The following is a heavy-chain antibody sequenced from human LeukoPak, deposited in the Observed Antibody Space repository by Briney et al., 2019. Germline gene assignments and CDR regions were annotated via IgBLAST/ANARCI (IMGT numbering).Heavy chain of an antibody. V-gene: IGHV3-23*01. CDR2: ISGGGGTP. Sequence: GGSLRLSCAASGFTFSSYAMSWVRQAPGKGLEWVSTISGGGGTPYYADSVKGRFTISRDNSKSTLFLQMNSLRVEDTAVYYCARDWSYWGQGTLVTVSS. J-gene: IGHJ4*02. D-gene: IGHD3-3*01. CDR1: GFTFSSYA. CDR3: ARDWSY.